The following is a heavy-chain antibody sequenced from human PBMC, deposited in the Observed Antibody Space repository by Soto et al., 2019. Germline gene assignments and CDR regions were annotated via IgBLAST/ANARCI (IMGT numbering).Heavy chain of an antibody. CDR2: IYYSGSN. CDR3: ARGFIAAAGTDY. Sequence: QVQLQESGPGLVKPSQTLSLTCTVSGGSISSGGYYWSWIRQHPGKGLEWIGYIYYSGSNYYNPSLKSRVTISVDASKNQFSLKLSSVTAADTAVYYCARGFIAAAGTDYWGQGTLVTVSS. CDR1: GGSISSGGYY. J-gene: IGHJ4*02. D-gene: IGHD6-13*01. V-gene: IGHV4-31*03.